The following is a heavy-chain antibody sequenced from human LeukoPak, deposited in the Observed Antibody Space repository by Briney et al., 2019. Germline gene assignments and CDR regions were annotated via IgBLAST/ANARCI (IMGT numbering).Heavy chain of an antibody. CDR1: GFTFSSYS. Sequence: PGGSLRLSCAASGFTFSSYSMNWVRQAPGKGLEWVSSISSSSSYIYYADSAKGRFTISRDNAKNSLYLQMNSLRAEDTAVYYCARGRYCSSTSCPEDYWGQGTLVTVSS. J-gene: IGHJ4*02. D-gene: IGHD2-2*01. V-gene: IGHV3-21*01. CDR3: ARGRYCSSTSCPEDY. CDR2: ISSSSSYI.